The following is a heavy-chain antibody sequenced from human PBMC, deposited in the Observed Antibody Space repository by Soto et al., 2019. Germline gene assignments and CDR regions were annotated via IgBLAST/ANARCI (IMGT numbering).Heavy chain of an antibody. D-gene: IGHD3-22*01. J-gene: IGHJ1*01. V-gene: IGHV4-30-2*01. CDR2: IYHSGST. Sequence: KTSETLSLTCAVSGGSISSGGYSWSWIRQPPGKGLEWIGYIYHSGSTYYNPSLKSRVTISVDRSKNQFSLKLSSVTAADTAVYYCARITYYYDSSGYYPGYFQHWGQGTLVTVSS. CDR1: GGSISSGGYS. CDR3: ARITYYYDSSGYYPGYFQH.